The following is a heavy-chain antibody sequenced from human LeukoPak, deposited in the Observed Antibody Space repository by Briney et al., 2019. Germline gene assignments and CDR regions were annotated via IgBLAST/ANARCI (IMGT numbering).Heavy chain of an antibody. Sequence: GESLKISCKGSGYSFTSYWIGWVRQMPGKGLEWVGIIYPGDSDTRYSPSFQGQVTISAAKSISTAYLQWSSLKASDTAMYYCARQHRMATTSPCAYWGQGTLVTVSS. V-gene: IGHV5-51*01. CDR2: IYPGDSDT. D-gene: IGHD5-24*01. CDR1: GYSFTSYW. J-gene: IGHJ4*02. CDR3: ARQHRMATTSPCAY.